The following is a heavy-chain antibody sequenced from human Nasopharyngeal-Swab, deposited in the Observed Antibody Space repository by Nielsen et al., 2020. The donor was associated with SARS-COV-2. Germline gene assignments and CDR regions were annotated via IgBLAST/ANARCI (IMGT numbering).Heavy chain of an antibody. J-gene: IGHJ6*02. CDR1: GFTFSSYS. CDR3: ARDHIMTVTIPYYYYGMDV. Sequence: GGSLRLSCAASGFTFSSYSMNWVRQAPGKGLEWVSSISSSSSYTYYADSVKGRFTISRDNAKNSLYLQMNSLRAEDTAVYYCARDHIMTVTIPYYYYGMDVWGQGTTVTVSS. V-gene: IGHV3-21*01. CDR2: ISSSSSYT. D-gene: IGHD4-11*01.